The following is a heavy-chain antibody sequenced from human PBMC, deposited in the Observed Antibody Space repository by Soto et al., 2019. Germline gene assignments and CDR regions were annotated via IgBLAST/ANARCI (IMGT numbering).Heavy chain of an antibody. CDR2: VYNSGST. CDR1: GGSIISNY. D-gene: IGHD6-13*01. V-gene: IGHV4-59*01. CDR3: ARYRREAVAGYTLDY. Sequence: SETLSLTCTVSGGSIISNYWTWIRQPPGKGLEWIGYVYNSGSTNYNPSLKSRVTISEDTSRSQFSLKVNSMTAADTAVYYCARYRREAVAGYTLDYWGQGILVTVSS. J-gene: IGHJ4*02.